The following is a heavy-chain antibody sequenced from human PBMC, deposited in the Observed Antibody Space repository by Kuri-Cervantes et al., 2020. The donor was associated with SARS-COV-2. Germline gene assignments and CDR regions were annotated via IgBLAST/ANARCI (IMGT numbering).Heavy chain of an antibody. V-gene: IGHV3-66*01. CDR2: IYSGGST. Sequence: GEPLKISCAASGFTVSSNYMSWVRQAPGKGLEWVSVIYSGGSTYYADSVKGRFTISRDNAKNTLYLQMNSLRAEDTAVYYCAREGYIAAGAGGGFDYWGQGTLVTVSS. J-gene: IGHJ4*02. D-gene: IGHD6-13*01. CDR1: GFTVSSNY. CDR3: AREGYIAAGAGGGFDY.